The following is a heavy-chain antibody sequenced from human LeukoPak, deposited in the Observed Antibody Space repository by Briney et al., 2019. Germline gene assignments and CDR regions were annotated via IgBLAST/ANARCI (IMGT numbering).Heavy chain of an antibody. J-gene: IGHJ4*02. CDR3: AKGFSRDVYSYFDY. V-gene: IGHV3-9*03. CDR2: LRWNSGSI. Sequence: GGSLRLSCAASEFTIDDYAMHWVRQAPGKGLEWVSRLRWNSGSIDYADSVKGRFTISRDNAKNSLYLQMNSLKTEDMALYYCAKGFSRDVYSYFDYWGQGTLVTVSS. D-gene: IGHD5-24*01. CDR1: EFTIDDYA.